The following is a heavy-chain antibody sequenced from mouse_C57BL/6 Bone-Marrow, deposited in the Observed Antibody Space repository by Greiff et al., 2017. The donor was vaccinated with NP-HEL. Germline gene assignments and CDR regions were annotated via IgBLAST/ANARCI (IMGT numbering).Heavy chain of an antibody. J-gene: IGHJ2*01. D-gene: IGHD1-1*01. V-gene: IGHV1-42*01. CDR2: INPSTGGN. CDR3: ARCLITTVVFDY. CDR1: GYSFTGYY. Sequence: VQLQQSGPELVKPGASVKISCKASGYSFTGYYMNWVKQSPEKSLEWIGDINPSTGGNTYNPKFKAKATLTVDKSSSTAYLQLKSLTAEDSAVYYGARCLITTVVFDYWGQGTTLTVSS.